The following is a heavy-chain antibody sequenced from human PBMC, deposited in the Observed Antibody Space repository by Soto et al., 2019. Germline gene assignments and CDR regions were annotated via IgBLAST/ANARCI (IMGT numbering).Heavy chain of an antibody. J-gene: IGHJ5*02. CDR3: ARVPSGGSS. CDR2: ISYDGSNK. CDR1: GFTFSSYA. V-gene: IGHV3-30-3*01. D-gene: IGHD2-15*01. Sequence: LRLSCAASGFTFSSYAMHWVRQAPGKGLEWVAVISYDGSNKYYADSVKGRFTISRDNSKNTLYLQMNSLRAEDTAVYYCARVPSGGSSWGQRTLVTVSS.